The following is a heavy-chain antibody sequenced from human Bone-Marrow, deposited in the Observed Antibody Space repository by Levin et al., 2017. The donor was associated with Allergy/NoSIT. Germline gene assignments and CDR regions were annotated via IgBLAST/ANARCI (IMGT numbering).Heavy chain of an antibody. V-gene: IGHV2-5*02. J-gene: IGHJ4*02. CDR1: GFSLSTTGVG. CDR3: ARAVTYYDFWSGYLPFDS. CDR2: IYWDDDK. Sequence: SGPTLVKPTQTLTLTCTFSGFSLSTTGVGVGWIRQPPGKALEWLAIIYWDDDKRYSPSLKSRLTITKDTSKTQVVLTMTNMDPVDTATYYCARAVTYYDFWSGYLPFDSWGQGTLVTVSS. D-gene: IGHD3-3*01.